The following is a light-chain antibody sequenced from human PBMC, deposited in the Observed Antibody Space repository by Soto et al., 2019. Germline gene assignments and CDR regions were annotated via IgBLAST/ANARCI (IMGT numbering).Light chain of an antibody. CDR2: SNN. V-gene: IGLV1-44*01. J-gene: IGLJ1*01. CDR3: AAWDDSLNGYV. Sequence: QSVLTQPPSASGTPGQRGTMSCSGSSSNIGSNTVNWYQQLPGTAPKLLIYSNNQRPSGGPDGLSGSKSGTSASLAISGLQSEDEDDYYCAAWDDSLNGYVFGTGTKVTVL. CDR1: SSNIGSNT.